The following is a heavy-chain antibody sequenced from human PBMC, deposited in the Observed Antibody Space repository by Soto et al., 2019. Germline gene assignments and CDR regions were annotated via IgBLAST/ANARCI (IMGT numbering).Heavy chain of an antibody. CDR2: IYYSGST. CDR3: AFSLSGYDYYYYYFMDV. Sequence: SETLSLTCTVSGGSISSYYWSWIRQPPGKGLEWIGYIYYSGSTNYNPSLKSRVTISVDTSKNQFSLKLSSVTAADTAVYYCAFSLSGYDYYYYYFMDVWGKGTTVTVSS. CDR1: GGSISSYY. D-gene: IGHD5-12*01. J-gene: IGHJ6*03. V-gene: IGHV4-59*01.